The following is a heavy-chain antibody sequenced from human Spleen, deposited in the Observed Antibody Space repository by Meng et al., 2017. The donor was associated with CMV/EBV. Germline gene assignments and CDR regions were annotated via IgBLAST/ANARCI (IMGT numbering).Heavy chain of an antibody. D-gene: IGHD3-3*01. CDR1: GFTFSSYA. CDR2: ISDSGGST. V-gene: IGHV3-23*01. CDR3: AKSNYDFWSGTDY. Sequence: GGSLRLSCAASGFTFSSYAMSWVRQAPGKGLEWVSTISDSGGSTYYADSVKGRFTISRDNSKNTLYLQMNSLRAEDTAVYYCAKSNYDFWSGTDYWGQGNLVTVSS. J-gene: IGHJ4*02.